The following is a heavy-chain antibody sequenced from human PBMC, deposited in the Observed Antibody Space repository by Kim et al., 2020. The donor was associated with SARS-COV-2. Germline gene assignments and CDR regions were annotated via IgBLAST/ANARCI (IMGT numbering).Heavy chain of an antibody. Sequence: SQTLSLTCAISGDSVSSNSAAWNWIRQSPSRGLEWLGRTYYRSKWYNDYAVSVKSRITINPDTSKNQFSLQLNSVTPEDTAVYYCATTGIAVAGFGDYYGMDVWGQGTTVTVSS. V-gene: IGHV6-1*01. J-gene: IGHJ6*02. D-gene: IGHD6-19*01. CDR2: TYYRSKWYN. CDR3: ATTGIAVAGFGDYYGMDV. CDR1: GDSVSSNSAA.